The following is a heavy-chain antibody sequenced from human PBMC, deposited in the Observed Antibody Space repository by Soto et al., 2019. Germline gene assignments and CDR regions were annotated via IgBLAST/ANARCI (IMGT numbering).Heavy chain of an antibody. CDR1: GFTFSSYE. CDR2: ISSSGSTI. D-gene: IGHD4-4*01. J-gene: IGHJ4*02. V-gene: IGHV3-48*03. Sequence: LRLSCAASGFTFSSYEMNWVRQAPEKGLEWVSYISSSGSTISYADSVKGRFTISRDNAKNSLYLQMNSLRAEDTAVYYCARGVGVTPSDYWGQGTLVTVSS. CDR3: ARGVGVTPSDY.